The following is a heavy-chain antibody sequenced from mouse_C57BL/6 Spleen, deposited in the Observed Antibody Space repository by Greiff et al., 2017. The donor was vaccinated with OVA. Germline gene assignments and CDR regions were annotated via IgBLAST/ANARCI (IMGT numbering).Heavy chain of an antibody. D-gene: IGHD2-4*01. CDR1: GFTFSNYW. CDR3: TAIYYDYDEAY. CDR2: IRLKSDNYAT. Sequence: EVKVEESGGGLVQPGGSMKLSCVASGFTFSNYWMNWVRQSPEKGLEWVAQIRLKSDNYATHYAESVKGRFTISRDDSKSSVYLQMNNLRAEDTGIYYCTAIYYDYDEAYWGQGTLVTVSA. J-gene: IGHJ3*01. V-gene: IGHV6-3*01.